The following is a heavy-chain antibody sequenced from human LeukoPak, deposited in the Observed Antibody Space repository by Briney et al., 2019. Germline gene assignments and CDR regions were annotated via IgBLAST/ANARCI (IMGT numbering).Heavy chain of an antibody. Sequence: HPGGSLRRSCAVSGFTFSFYSMNWVRQAPGKGLEWVSAISGSGGSTYYADSVKGRFTISRDNSKNTLYLQMNSLRAEDTAVYYCAKPKWELLRGHAFDIWGQGTMVTVSS. J-gene: IGHJ3*02. CDR3: AKPKWELLRGHAFDI. CDR2: ISGSGGST. V-gene: IGHV3-23*01. CDR1: GFTFSFYS. D-gene: IGHD1-26*01.